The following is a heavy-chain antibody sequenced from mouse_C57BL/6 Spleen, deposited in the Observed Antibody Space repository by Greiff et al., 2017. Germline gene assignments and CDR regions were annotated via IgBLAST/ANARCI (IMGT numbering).Heavy chain of an antibody. J-gene: IGHJ4*01. V-gene: IGHV2-6-1*01. CDR1: GFSLTSYG. CDR3: ARHGDYYGSRYYAMDY. D-gene: IGHD1-1*01. Sequence: VQVVESGPGLVAPSQSLSITCTVSGFSLTSYGVHWVRQPPGKGLEWLVVIWSDGSTTYNSALKSRLSISKDNSKSQVFLKMNSLQTDDTAMYYCARHGDYYGSRYYAMDYWGQGTSVTVSS. CDR2: IWSDGST.